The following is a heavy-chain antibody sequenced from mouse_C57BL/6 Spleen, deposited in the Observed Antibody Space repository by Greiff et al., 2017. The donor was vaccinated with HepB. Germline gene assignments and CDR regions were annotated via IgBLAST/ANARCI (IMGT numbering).Heavy chain of an antibody. J-gene: IGHJ4*01. V-gene: IGHV1-18*01. CDR1: GYTFTDYN. D-gene: IGHD2-4*01. Sequence: EVQLQQSGPELVKPGASVKIPCKASGYTFTDYNMDWVKQSHGKSLEWIGDINPNNGGTIYNQKFKGKATLTVDKSSSTAYMELRSRTSEDTGVYYCARSVRLRLDAMDYWGQGTSGTVSA. CDR3: ARSVRLRLDAMDY. CDR2: INPNNGGT.